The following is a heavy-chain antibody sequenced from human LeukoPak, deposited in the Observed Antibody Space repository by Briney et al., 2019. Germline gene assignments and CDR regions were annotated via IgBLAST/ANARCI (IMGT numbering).Heavy chain of an antibody. CDR2: SDPNCCGT. CDR1: GYTFSGYY. D-gene: IGHD3-16*01. Sequence: GASVKVSCKASGYTFSGYYIHWVRQAPGQGLEWRGWSDPNCCGTNFAQKLQGRVTMTRDTSISAAYMELSWLRSDDTAVYYRARRGGLLDDYGPFFDYWGQGTLVTVSS. CDR3: ARRGGLLDDYGPFFDY. V-gene: IGHV1-2*02. J-gene: IGHJ4*02.